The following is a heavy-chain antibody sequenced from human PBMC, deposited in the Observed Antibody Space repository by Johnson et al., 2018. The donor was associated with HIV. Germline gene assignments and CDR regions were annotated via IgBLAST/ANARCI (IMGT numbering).Heavy chain of an antibody. J-gene: IGHJ3*02. CDR1: GFTFSSYA. CDR2: ISYDGSNK. V-gene: IGHV3-30-3*01. Sequence: QVQLVESGGGVVQPGRSLRLSCAASGFTFSSYAMHWVRQAPGKGLEWVAGISYDGSNKYYADSVKGRFTISRDNSKNTLYLQMNSLRAEDTAVYYCAREGGGYDGKGAFDIWGQGTMVTVSS. CDR3: AREGGGYDGKGAFDI. D-gene: IGHD5-12*01.